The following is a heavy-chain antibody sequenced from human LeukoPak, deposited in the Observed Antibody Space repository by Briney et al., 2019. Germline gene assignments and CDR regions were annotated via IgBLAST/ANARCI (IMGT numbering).Heavy chain of an antibody. CDR1: GFTFSSYA. D-gene: IGHD3-10*01. CDR3: AKDRGMVRDFDY. J-gene: IGHJ4*02. Sequence: GGSLRLSCAASGFTFSSYAMSWVRQAPGKGLEWVSAISGSGDSTYYAESVKGRFTISRDNSKNTLYLQMNSLRAEDTAVYYCAKDRGMVRDFDYWGQGTLVTVSS. CDR2: ISGSGDST. V-gene: IGHV3-23*01.